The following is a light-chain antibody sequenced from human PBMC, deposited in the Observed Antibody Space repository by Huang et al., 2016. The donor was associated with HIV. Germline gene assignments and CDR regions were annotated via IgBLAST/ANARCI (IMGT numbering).Light chain of an antibody. CDR2: STS. J-gene: IGKJ4*01. CDR1: QSVSDN. CDR3: QQYNKWPPLT. V-gene: IGKV3-15*01. Sequence: IVMTQSPATLSVSPGEEATLSCRASQSVSDNVAWYQYKPGQAPRLLIYSTSTRATGVPVRFTGSGSGTDFTLTISSLQSEDFATYYCQQYNKWPPLTFGGGTKVEIK.